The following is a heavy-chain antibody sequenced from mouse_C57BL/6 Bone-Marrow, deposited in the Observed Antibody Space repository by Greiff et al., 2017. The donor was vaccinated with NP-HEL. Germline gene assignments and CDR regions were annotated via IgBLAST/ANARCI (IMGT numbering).Heavy chain of an antibody. V-gene: IGHV1-61*01. CDR1: GYTFTSYW. J-gene: IGHJ4*01. CDR2: IYPSDSET. Sequence: QVQLQQPGAELVRPGSSVKLSCKASGYTFTSYWMDWVKQRPGQGLEWIGNIYPSDSETHYNQKFKDKATLTVDKSSSTAYMQLSSLTSEDSAVDYCARSCGSSLPYAMDYWGQGTSVTVSS. CDR3: ARSCGSSLPYAMDY. D-gene: IGHD1-1*01.